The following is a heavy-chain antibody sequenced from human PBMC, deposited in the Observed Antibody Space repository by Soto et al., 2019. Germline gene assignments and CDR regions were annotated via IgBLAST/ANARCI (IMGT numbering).Heavy chain of an antibody. CDR1: GFTFSDYY. D-gene: IGHD2-15*01. V-gene: IGHV3-11*01. Sequence: GGSLRLSCAASGFTFSDYYMSWIRQAPGKGLEWVSYISSSGSTIYYADSVKGRFTISRDNAKNSLYLQMNSLRAEDTAVYYCARDRRYCSGGSCYRNQDAFDIWGQGTMVTVSS. CDR3: ARDRRYCSGGSCYRNQDAFDI. J-gene: IGHJ3*02. CDR2: ISSSGSTI.